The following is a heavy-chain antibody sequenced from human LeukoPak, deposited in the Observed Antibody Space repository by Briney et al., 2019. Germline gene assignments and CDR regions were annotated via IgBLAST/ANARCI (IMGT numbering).Heavy chain of an antibody. CDR1: GGSVSSGDYY. D-gene: IGHD2-15*01. V-gene: IGHV4-30-4*01. J-gene: IGHJ4*02. CDR2: IYHSGGT. CDR3: ARVTCSGGSCYSFDY. Sequence: PSETLSLTCTVSGGSVSSGDYYWSWIRQPPGKGLEWIGYIYHSGGTYYNPPLESRVTISVDTSKNQFSLKLTSVTAADTAVYYCARVTCSGGSCYSFDYWGQGTLVTVSS.